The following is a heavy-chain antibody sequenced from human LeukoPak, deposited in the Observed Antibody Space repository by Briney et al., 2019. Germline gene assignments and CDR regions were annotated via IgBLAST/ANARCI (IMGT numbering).Heavy chain of an antibody. CDR1: GYTFTDYY. CDR2: INPNSGGT. CDR3: ARSITMVRGVIMNWFDP. Sequence: ASVKVSCKASGYTFTDYYILWLRQAPGQGLEWMGWINPNSGGTNYAQKFQGRVTMTRDTSISTAYMELSRLRSDDTAVYYCARSITMVRGVIMNWFDPWGQGTLVTVSS. D-gene: IGHD3-10*01. J-gene: IGHJ5*02. V-gene: IGHV1-2*02.